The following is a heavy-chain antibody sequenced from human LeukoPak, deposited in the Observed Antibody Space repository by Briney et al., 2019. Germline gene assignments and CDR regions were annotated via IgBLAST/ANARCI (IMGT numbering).Heavy chain of an antibody. CDR1: GFTFSNYG. Sequence: GGSLRLSCAASGFTFSNYGLRWVRQAPGKGLEWVSGISGSGDSTYYADAVKGRFTISRDNSKSTLYIQMNSLRAEDTAVYYCARAKPKNMVRGLIMRRESRYYFDYWGQGALVTVSS. V-gene: IGHV3-23*01. CDR2: ISGSGDST. CDR3: ARAKPKNMVRGLIMRRESRYYFDY. J-gene: IGHJ4*02. D-gene: IGHD3-10*01.